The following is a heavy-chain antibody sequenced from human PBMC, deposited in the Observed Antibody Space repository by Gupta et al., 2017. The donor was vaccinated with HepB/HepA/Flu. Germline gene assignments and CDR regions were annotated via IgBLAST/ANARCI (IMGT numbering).Heavy chain of an antibody. D-gene: IGHD6-19*01. CDR3: AKDPFYSSGWYSGGFDY. J-gene: IGHJ4*02. CDR1: GFTFSSYA. Sequence: EVQLLESGGGLVQPGGSLRLSCAASGFTFSSYAMSWVRPAPGKGLEWVSAISGSGGSTYYADSVKGRFTISRDNSKNTLYLQMNSLRAEDTAVYYCAKDPFYSSGWYSGGFDYWGQGTLVTVSS. V-gene: IGHV3-23*01. CDR2: ISGSGGST.